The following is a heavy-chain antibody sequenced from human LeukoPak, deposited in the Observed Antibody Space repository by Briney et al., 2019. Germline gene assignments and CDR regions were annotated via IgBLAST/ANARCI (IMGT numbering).Heavy chain of an antibody. CDR3: ARDATVVTPIHAFDI. D-gene: IGHD4-23*01. J-gene: IGHJ3*02. V-gene: IGHV3-23*01. Sequence: GGSLRLSCAASGFTFSSFGMSWVRQAPGKGLEWVSAISGSGGRTYYTDSVKGRFTISRDNSKNTLYLQMNSLRAEDTAVYYCARDATVVTPIHAFDIWGQGTMVTVSS. CDR2: ISGSGGRT. CDR1: GFTFSSFG.